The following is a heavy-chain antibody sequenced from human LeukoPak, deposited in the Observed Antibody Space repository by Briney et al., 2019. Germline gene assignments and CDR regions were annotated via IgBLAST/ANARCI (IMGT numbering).Heavy chain of an antibody. Sequence: GASVKVSCKGSGYIFTNYAVQWVRQAPGQSLEWLGWINPGNGETRYSRKFQGRVTMSIDTSATTAYMELDSLTAEDTAIYYCSRDRWARVVNCDSVYYYSLDVWGQGTTVTVSS. CDR3: SRDRWARVVNCDSVYYYSLDV. CDR2: INPGNGET. V-gene: IGHV1-3*01. D-gene: IGHD1-20*01. CDR1: GYIFTNYA. J-gene: IGHJ6*02.